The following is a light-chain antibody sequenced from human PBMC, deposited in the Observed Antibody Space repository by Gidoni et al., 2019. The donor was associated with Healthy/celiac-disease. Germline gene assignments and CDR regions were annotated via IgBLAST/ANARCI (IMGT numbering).Light chain of an antibody. Sequence: DIQMTQSPSSLSASVGDRVTITCRASQSIRSYLNWYQQKPGKAPKLLIYAASSLQSGVPSRFSGIGSGTDFTLTISSLQPEDFATYYCQQSYSTLTWTFGQGTKVEIK. CDR3: QQSYSTLTWT. V-gene: IGKV1-39*01. CDR1: QSIRSY. CDR2: AAS. J-gene: IGKJ1*01.